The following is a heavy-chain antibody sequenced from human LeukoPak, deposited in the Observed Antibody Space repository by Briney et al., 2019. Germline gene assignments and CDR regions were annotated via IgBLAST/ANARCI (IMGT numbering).Heavy chain of an antibody. J-gene: IGHJ4*02. CDR2: MYHSGST. CDR3: ARGFRGDNFDY. CDR1: GYSISSAYY. D-gene: IGHD7-27*01. V-gene: IGHV4-38-2*02. Sequence: SETLSLTCSVSGYSISSAYYWGWIRPPPGKGLEWIGTMYHSGSTNYNPSLKSRVTISVDTSKNQFSLKLSSVTAADTAVYFCARGFRGDNFDYWGQGTLVTVSS.